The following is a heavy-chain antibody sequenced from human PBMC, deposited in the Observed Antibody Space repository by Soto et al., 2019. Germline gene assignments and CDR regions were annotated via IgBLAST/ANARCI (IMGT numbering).Heavy chain of an antibody. CDR2: IYYSGST. V-gene: IGHV4-61*01. CDR1: GGSVSSGSYY. J-gene: IGHJ4*02. D-gene: IGHD3-22*01. CDR3: AREVVKPAYDSSGFFDD. Sequence: PSETLSLTCTVSGGSVSSGSYYWSWIRQPPGKGLEWIGYIYYSGSTNYNPSLKSRVTISVDTSKNQFSLKLSSVTAADTAVYYCAREVVKPAYDSSGFFDDWGQGTLVTVSS.